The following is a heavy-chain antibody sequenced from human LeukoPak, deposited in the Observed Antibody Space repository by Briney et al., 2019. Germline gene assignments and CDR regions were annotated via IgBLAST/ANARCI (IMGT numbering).Heavy chain of an antibody. Sequence: GGSLRLSCAASGFTVSSNYMSWVRQAPGKGLEWVSLIYSGGSTHYADSVKGRFTISRDNSKNTLYLQMNTLRAEDTAVYYCARDARTGTTWYYGMDVWGQGTTVTVSS. D-gene: IGHD1-7*01. CDR2: IYSGGST. CDR3: ARDARTGTTWYYGMDV. CDR1: GFTVSSNY. J-gene: IGHJ6*02. V-gene: IGHV3-66*01.